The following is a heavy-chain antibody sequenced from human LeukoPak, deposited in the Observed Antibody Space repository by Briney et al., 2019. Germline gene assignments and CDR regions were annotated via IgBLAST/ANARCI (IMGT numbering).Heavy chain of an antibody. V-gene: IGHV1-69*13. CDR1: GGTFSSYA. J-gene: IGHJ5*02. CDR3: ARASPHYDILTGYYRLNWFDP. Sequence: ASVKVSCKASGGTFSSYAISWVRQAPGQGLEWMGGIIPIFGTANYAQKFQGRVTITADESTSTAYMELSSLRSEDTAVYYCARASPHYDILTGYYRLNWFDPWGQGTLVTVSS. CDR2: IIPIFGTA. D-gene: IGHD3-9*01.